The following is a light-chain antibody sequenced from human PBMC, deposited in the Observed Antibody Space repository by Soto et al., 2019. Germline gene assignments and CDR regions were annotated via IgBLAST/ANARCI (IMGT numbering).Light chain of an antibody. V-gene: IGKV1-5*03. Sequence: DRQRTQSPSTLSASVGDRVTITCRASHSISSWLAWYQQKPGKAPKLLIYKASSLESGVPSRFSGSGSGTEFTLTFSSLQPDDFATYYCQQYNSYPWTFGQGTKVQIK. CDR2: KAS. CDR1: HSISSW. CDR3: QQYNSYPWT. J-gene: IGKJ1*01.